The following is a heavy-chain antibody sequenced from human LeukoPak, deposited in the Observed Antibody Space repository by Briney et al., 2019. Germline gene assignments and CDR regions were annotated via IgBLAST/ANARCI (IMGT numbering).Heavy chain of an antibody. D-gene: IGHD6-19*01. Sequence: PGGSLRLSCAASGFTFNDYYMSWIRQAPGKGLEWVSYMSSSGSTIYYAGSVKGRFTISRDNAKNSLYLQMNSLRAEDTAVYYCARESRQWLVLGGVDYWGQGTLVTVSS. CDR2: MSSSGSTI. V-gene: IGHV3-11*04. J-gene: IGHJ4*02. CDR1: GFTFNDYY. CDR3: ARESRQWLVLGGVDY.